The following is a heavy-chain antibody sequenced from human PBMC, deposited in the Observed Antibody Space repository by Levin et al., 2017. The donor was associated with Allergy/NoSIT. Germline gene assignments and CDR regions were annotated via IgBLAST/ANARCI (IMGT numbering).Heavy chain of an antibody. D-gene: IGHD2-21*01. Sequence: GESLKISCKASGYTFTSYGISWVRQAPGQGLEWMGWISAYNGNTNYAQKLQGRVTMTTDTSTSTAYMELRSLRSDDTAVYYCARVPAVIEAFDIWGQGTMVTVSS. CDR3: ARVPAVIEAFDI. CDR2: ISAYNGNT. V-gene: IGHV1-18*01. J-gene: IGHJ3*02. CDR1: GYTFTSYG.